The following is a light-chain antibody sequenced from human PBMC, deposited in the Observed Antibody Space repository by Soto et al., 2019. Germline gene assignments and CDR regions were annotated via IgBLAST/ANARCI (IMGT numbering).Light chain of an antibody. CDR2: KAS. J-gene: IGKJ1*01. Sequence: DIQMTESPSTLSASVGDRVTITCRASQSISSWLAWYQQKSGKAPKLLIYKASSLESGVPSRFSGSGSGTEFTLTISSLQTDDFATYYCQQYNSYTWTFGQGTKVDI. CDR1: QSISSW. V-gene: IGKV1-5*03. CDR3: QQYNSYTWT.